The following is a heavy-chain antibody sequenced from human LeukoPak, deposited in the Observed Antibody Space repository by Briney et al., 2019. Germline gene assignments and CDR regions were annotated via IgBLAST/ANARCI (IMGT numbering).Heavy chain of an antibody. CDR3: ARDNGDYPYYFDF. D-gene: IGHD4-17*01. V-gene: IGHV4-30-2*01. CDR1: GGSISSGIYS. Sequence: PSETLSLACAVSGGSISSGIYSWNWIRQPPGKGLEWIGYIYHSGSTYYNPSLKSRVTILVDRSKNQFSLKLSSVTAADTAVYYCARDNGDYPYYFDFWGQGTPVTVSS. CDR2: IYHSGST. J-gene: IGHJ4*02.